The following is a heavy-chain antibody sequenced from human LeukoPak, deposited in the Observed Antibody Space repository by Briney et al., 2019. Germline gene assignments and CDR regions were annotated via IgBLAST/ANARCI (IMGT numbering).Heavy chain of an antibody. CDR1: GYSFTSYW. V-gene: IGHV5-51*01. CDR2: IYPGDSDT. Sequence: GDSLKISCKGSGYSFTSYWIAWVRQLPGKGLEWMGIIYPGDSDTRYSPSFQGQVTISADKSISTAYLQWSSLKASDTAMYYCARGELRFLEWLSQPLDYWGQGTLVTVSS. D-gene: IGHD3-3*01. J-gene: IGHJ4*02. CDR3: ARGELRFLEWLSQPLDY.